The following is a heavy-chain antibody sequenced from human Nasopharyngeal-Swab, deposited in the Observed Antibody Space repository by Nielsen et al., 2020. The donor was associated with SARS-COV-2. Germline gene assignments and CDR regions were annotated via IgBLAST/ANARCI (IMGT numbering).Heavy chain of an antibody. D-gene: IGHD6-19*01. CDR3: AGDRNEQWLVLDY. CDR1: GFTFSSYA. Sequence: GESLKISCAASGFTFSSYAMHWVRQAPGKGLEWVAVISYDGSNKYYADSVKGRFTISRDNSKNTLYLQMNSLRAEDTAVYYCAGDRNEQWLVLDYWGQGTLVTVSS. V-gene: IGHV3-30*04. J-gene: IGHJ4*02. CDR2: ISYDGSNK.